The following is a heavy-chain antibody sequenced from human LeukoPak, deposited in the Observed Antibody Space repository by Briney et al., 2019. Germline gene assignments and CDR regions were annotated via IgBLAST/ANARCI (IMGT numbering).Heavy chain of an antibody. Sequence: PGGSLRLSCAASGFTFSSYGMHWVRQAPGKGLEWVAVIWYDGSNKYYADSVKGRFTISRDNSKNTLYLQMNSLRAEDTAVYYCARDTDDSSGYYSYYYYYYGMDVWGQGTTVTVSS. J-gene: IGHJ6*02. CDR1: GFTFSSYG. V-gene: IGHV3-33*01. D-gene: IGHD3-22*01. CDR2: IWYDGSNK. CDR3: ARDTDDSSGYYSYYYYYYGMDV.